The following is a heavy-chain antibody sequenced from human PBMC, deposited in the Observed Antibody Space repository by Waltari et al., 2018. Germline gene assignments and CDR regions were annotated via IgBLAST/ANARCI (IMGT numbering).Heavy chain of an antibody. D-gene: IGHD6-19*01. CDR2: IEQDGSEK. V-gene: IGHV3-7*04. J-gene: IGHJ4*02. Sequence: EVHLVESGGGLVQPGGSLRPSCAASGFSLSNYWMNWVRQAPEKGLEWVANIEQDGSEKNYVDSVKGRFTISRDNAKSSVYLQMNSLRAEDTAVYYCAGGSGWLPDSWGQGTLVTVSS. CDR1: GFSLSNYW. CDR3: AGGSGWLPDS.